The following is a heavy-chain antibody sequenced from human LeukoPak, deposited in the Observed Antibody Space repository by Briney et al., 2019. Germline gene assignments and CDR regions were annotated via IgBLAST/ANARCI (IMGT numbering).Heavy chain of an antibody. CDR1: GGTFSSYA. D-gene: IGHD6-19*01. Sequence: ASVKVSCKASGGTFSSYAISWVRQAPGQGLEWMGIINPSGGSTSYAQKFQGRVTMTRDTSTSTVYMELSSLRSEDTAVYYCARAYRAVAGPFDPWGQGTLVTVSS. J-gene: IGHJ5*02. CDR2: INPSGGST. CDR3: ARAYRAVAGPFDP. V-gene: IGHV1-46*01.